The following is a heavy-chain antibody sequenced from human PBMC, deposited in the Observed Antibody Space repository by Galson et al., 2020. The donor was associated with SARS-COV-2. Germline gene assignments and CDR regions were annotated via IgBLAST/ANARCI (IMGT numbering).Heavy chain of an antibody. CDR3: ATGSVFTKGNWFDP. V-gene: IGHV1-24*01. CDR1: GYTLTELS. Sequence: ASVKVSCKVSGYTLTELSMHWVRQAPGKGIEWMGGFDPEDGETIYAQKFQGRVTMTEDTSTDTAYMELSSLRSEDTAVYYCATGSVFTKGNWFDPWGQGTLVTVSS. CDR2: FDPEDGET. J-gene: IGHJ5*02. D-gene: IGHD3-3*01.